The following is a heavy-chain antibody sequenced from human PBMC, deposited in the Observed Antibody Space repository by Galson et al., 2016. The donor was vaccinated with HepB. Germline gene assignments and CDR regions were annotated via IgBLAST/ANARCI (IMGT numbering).Heavy chain of an antibody. J-gene: IGHJ6*02. CDR1: GYPFTSYA. Sequence: SVKVSCKASGYPFTSYAIHWVRQAPGQRLEWMGWINGATGNTKYSQKFQGRVTITRDTSASTAYIEVTSLRSGDTAVYYCARPRDKLVAVPPVISAYYYYPMDVWGQGTTVTVSS. V-gene: IGHV1-3*01. CDR2: INGATGNT. CDR3: ARPRDKLVAVPPVISAYYYYPMDV. D-gene: IGHD2-2*01.